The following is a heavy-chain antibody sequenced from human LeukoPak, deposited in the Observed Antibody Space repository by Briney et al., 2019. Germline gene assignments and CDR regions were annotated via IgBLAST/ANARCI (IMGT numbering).Heavy chain of an antibody. CDR2: INHSGST. CDR3: ARPQYSSGWYNFDY. Sequence: SETLSLTCAVYGGSFSGYHWSWIRQPPGKGLEWIGEINHSGSTNYNPSLKSRVTISVDTSKNQFSLKLSSVTAADTAVYYCARPQYSSGWYNFDYWGQGTLVTVSS. CDR1: GGSFSGYH. J-gene: IGHJ4*02. D-gene: IGHD6-19*01. V-gene: IGHV4-34*01.